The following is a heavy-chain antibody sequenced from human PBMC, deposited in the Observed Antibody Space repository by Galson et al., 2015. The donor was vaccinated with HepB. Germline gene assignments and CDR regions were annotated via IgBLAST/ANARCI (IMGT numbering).Heavy chain of an antibody. J-gene: IGHJ3*02. CDR1: GFTFSSFD. V-gene: IGHV3-30*18. D-gene: IGHD2-2*01. CDR3: AKDQPLAFDI. CDR2: ISYLENNK. Sequence: SLRLSCAASGFTFSSFDMHWVRQAPGKGLEWVAVISYLENNKYYADSVKGRFTISRDNSENTLYLQMNSLRAEDTALYFCAKDQPLAFDIWGQGTMVTVSS.